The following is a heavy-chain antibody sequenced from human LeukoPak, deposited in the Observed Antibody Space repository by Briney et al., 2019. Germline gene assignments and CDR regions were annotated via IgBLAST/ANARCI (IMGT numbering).Heavy chain of an antibody. Sequence: SQTLSLTCAISGDSVSSNSAAWNWIRQSPSRGLEWLGRTYYRSKWFNDYAVSVRSRITIIPDTSKNQISLQVNSVIPEDTAVYYCARDPVTRGAGWYFDLWGRGTFVTVSS. CDR3: ARDPVTRGAGWYFDL. CDR2: TYYRSKWFN. V-gene: IGHV6-1*01. CDR1: GDSVSSNSAA. D-gene: IGHD3-3*01. J-gene: IGHJ2*01.